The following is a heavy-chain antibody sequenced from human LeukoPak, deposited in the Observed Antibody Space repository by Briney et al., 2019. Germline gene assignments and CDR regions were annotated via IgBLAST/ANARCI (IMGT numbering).Heavy chain of an antibody. V-gene: IGHV4-34*01. D-gene: IGHD2-2*01. CDR1: GGSFSGYY. CDR3: ARGGGIVVVPAAMGYAFDI. CDR2: INHSGST. Sequence: PSETLSLTCAVYGGSFSGYYWSWIRQPPGKGLEWIGEINHSGSTNYNPSLKSRVTISVDTSKNQFSLKPSSATAADTAVYYCARGGGIVVVPAAMGYAFDIWGQGTMVTVSS. J-gene: IGHJ3*02.